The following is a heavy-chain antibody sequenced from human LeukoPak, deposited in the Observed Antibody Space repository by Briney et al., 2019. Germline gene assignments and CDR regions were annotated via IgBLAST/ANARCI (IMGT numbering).Heavy chain of an antibody. CDR1: GGTFSSYA. CDR3: ARGRGYSYGLYDY. D-gene: IGHD5-18*01. Sequence: GASVKVSCKASGGTFSSYAISWVRQAPGQGLEWMGGIIPIFGTANCAQKFQGRVTITTDESTSTAYMELSSLRSEDTAVYYCARGRGYSYGLYDYWGQGTLVTVSS. V-gene: IGHV1-69*05. CDR2: IIPIFGTA. J-gene: IGHJ4*02.